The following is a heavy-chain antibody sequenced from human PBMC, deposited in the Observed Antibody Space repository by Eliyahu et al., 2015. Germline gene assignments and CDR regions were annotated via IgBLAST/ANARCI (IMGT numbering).Heavy chain of an antibody. Sequence: QFQLVQSGAEVKKPGASVKVSCKASGYTFTSYGIXXVRQAPGQGLEWMGWISAYNGNTNYAQKLQGRVTMTTDTSTSTAYMELRSLRSDDTAVYYCARARGAAEFSSGWIYYYYGMDVWGQGTTVTVSS. D-gene: IGHD6-19*01. CDR2: ISAYNGNT. CDR3: ARARGAAEFSSGWIYYYYGMDV. V-gene: IGHV1-18*01. CDR1: GYTFTSYG. J-gene: IGHJ6*02.